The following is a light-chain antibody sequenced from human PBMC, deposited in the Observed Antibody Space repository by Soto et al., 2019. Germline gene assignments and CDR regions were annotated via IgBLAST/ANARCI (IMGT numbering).Light chain of an antibody. J-gene: IGLJ1*01. CDR1: SSDVGAYNY. CDR3: SSHAGNNNYV. Sequence: QSALTQPPSASGSVGQSVTISCTGTSSDVGAYNYVSWYQQHTGKAPKLMIYEVSKRPSGVPDRFSGSKSGYTASLTVSGLQAEDEADYYCSSHAGNNNYVFGTGTKLTVL. CDR2: EVS. V-gene: IGLV2-8*01.